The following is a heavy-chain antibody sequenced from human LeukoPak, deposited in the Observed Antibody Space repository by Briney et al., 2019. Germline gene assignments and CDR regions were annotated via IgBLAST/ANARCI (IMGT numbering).Heavy chain of an antibody. CDR3: AMGGIQLRMVLLDY. CDR1: GYTFTSYA. V-gene: IGHV1-69*05. CDR2: IIPIFGTA. J-gene: IGHJ4*02. Sequence: GASVKVSCKASGYTFTSYAISWVRQAPGQGLEWMGRIIPIFGTANYAQKFKGRVTITTDESTSTAYMELSSLRSEDTAVYYCAMGGIQLRMVLLDYWGQGTLVTVSS. D-gene: IGHD5-18*01.